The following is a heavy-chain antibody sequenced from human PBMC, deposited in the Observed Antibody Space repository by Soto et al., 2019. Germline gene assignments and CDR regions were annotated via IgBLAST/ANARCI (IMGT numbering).Heavy chain of an antibody. Sequence: GASVKVSCKASGYTFTSYAMHWVRQAPGQRLEWMGWINAGNGNTKYSQKFQGRVTITRNTSISTAYMELSSLRSEDTAVYYCARGGRGEWWLRDPYYYGMDVWGQGTTVTVSS. D-gene: IGHD5-12*01. CDR1: GYTFTSYA. CDR3: ARGGRGEWWLRDPYYYGMDV. V-gene: IGHV1-3*01. J-gene: IGHJ6*02. CDR2: INAGNGNT.